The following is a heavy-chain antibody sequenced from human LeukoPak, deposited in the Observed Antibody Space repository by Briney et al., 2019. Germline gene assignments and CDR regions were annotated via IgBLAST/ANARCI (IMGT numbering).Heavy chain of an antibody. J-gene: IGHJ6*02. D-gene: IGHD3-10*01. CDR2: ISYDGSNK. CDR1: GFTFSSYG. V-gene: IGHV3-30*18. CDR3: AKGIDSYYYYNGMDV. Sequence: PGGSLRLSCAASGFTFSSYGMHWVRQAPGKGLEWVAVISYDGSNKYYADSVKGRFTISRDNSKNTLYLQMNSLRAEDTAVYYCAKGIDSYYYYNGMDVWGQGTTVTVSS.